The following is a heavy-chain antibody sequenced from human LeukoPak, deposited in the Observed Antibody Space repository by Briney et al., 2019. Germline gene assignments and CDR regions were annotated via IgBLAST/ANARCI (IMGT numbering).Heavy chain of an antibody. Sequence: GESLRLSCSASGFXFSSYAFHWVRQAPGKGLESVSAISSNGGSTSYADSVKGRFTISRDNSKNTLYLQMSSLRAEDTAVYYCVKDWGRGWYRFDCWGQGTLVTVSS. CDR3: VKDWGRGWYRFDC. J-gene: IGHJ4*02. CDR2: ISSNGGST. D-gene: IGHD6-19*01. CDR1: GFXFSSYA. V-gene: IGHV3-64D*09.